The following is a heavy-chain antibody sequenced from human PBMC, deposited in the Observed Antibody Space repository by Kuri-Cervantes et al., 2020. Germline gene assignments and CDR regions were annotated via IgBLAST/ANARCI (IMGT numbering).Heavy chain of an antibody. CDR3: ARGDSLLGGPNYYYYYYMDV. J-gene: IGHJ6*03. D-gene: IGHD3-16*01. CDR1: GFTFSSYS. V-gene: IGHV3-21*01. Sequence: GESLKISCAASGFTFSSYSMNWVRQAPGKGLEWVSSISSSSSYIYYADSVKGRFTISRDNAKNSLHLQMNSLRAEDTAVYYCARGDSLLGGPNYYYYYYMDVWGKGTTVTVSS. CDR2: ISSSSSYI.